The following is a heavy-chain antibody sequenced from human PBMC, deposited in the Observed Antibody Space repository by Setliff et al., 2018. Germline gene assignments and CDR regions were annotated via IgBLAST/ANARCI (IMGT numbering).Heavy chain of an antibody. V-gene: IGHV3-48*01. CDR3: ARGIAAAGTYDAFDI. CDR1: GFTFSSYS. J-gene: IGHJ3*02. D-gene: IGHD6-13*01. CDR2: ISSSSSTI. Sequence: RLSCAASGFTFSSYSMNWVRQAPGKGLECVSYISSSSSTIYYADSVKGRLTISRDNAKNSLYLQMNSLRAEDTAVYYCARGIAAAGTYDAFDIWGQGTMVTVSS.